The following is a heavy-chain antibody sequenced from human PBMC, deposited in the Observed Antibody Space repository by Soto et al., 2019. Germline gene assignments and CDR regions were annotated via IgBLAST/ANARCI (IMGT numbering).Heavy chain of an antibody. CDR3: AKDSDVWFDP. V-gene: IGHV3-33*06. CDR2: IWHDGSFK. J-gene: IGHJ5*02. Sequence: GGSLRLSCTASGYVFSTYGMHWVRQAPGKGLEWVAVIWHDGSFKYYGDSVKGRFTISRDNSKNTLYLQMNSLRAEDTAVYYCAKDSDVWFDPWGQGTLVTVSS. CDR1: GYVFSTYG.